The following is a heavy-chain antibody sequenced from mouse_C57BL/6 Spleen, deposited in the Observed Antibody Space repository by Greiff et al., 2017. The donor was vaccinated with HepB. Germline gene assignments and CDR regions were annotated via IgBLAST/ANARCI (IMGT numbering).Heavy chain of an antibody. CDR2: ISSGSSTI. V-gene: IGHV5-17*01. CDR1: GFTFSDYG. Sequence: EVKVVESGGGLVKPGGSLKLSCAASGFTFSDYGMHWVRQAPEKGLEWVAYISSGSSTIYYADTVKGRFTISRDNAKNTLFLQMTSLRSEDTAMYYCARGNYDYFDYWGQGTTLTVSS. CDR3: ARGNYDYFDY. D-gene: IGHD1-1*02. J-gene: IGHJ2*01.